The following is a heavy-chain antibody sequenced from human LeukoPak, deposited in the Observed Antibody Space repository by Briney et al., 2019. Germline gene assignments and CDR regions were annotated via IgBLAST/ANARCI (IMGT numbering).Heavy chain of an antibody. CDR3: ARTRYNWKVFDP. Sequence: ASVKVSCKASGYTFTSYGISWVRQPPGQGLEWMGWISAYNGNTNYAQKLQGRVTMTTDTSTSTAYMELRSLRSDDTAVYYCARTRYNWKVFDPWGQGTLVTVSS. D-gene: IGHD1-1*01. CDR2: ISAYNGNT. J-gene: IGHJ5*02. V-gene: IGHV1-18*01. CDR1: GYTFTSYG.